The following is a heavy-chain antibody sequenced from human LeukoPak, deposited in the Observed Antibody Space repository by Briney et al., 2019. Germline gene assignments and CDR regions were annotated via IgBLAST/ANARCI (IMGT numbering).Heavy chain of an antibody. V-gene: IGHV1-46*01. Sequence: ASVTVSCKASGYTFTSYYMHWVRQAPGQGLEWMGIINPSGGSTSYAQKVQGRVTMTRDTSTSTVYMELSSLRSEDTAVYYCARDWGTGDFDYWGQGTLVTVSS. CDR2: INPSGGST. D-gene: IGHD7-27*01. J-gene: IGHJ4*02. CDR1: GYTFTSYY. CDR3: ARDWGTGDFDY.